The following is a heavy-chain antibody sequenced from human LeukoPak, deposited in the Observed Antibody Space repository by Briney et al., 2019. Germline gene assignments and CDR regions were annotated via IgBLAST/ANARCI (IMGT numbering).Heavy chain of an antibody. CDR1: GFTFSSYG. CDR2: ISSSSYI. D-gene: IGHD2/OR15-2a*01. Sequence: GGSLRLSCAASGFTFSSYGMNWVRHAPGKGLEWVSSISSSSYIYYADSVKGRFTISRDNAKNSLYLQMTSLRDEDTAVYYCARGQGSILITDAFDIWGQGTMVTVSS. J-gene: IGHJ3*02. CDR3: ARGQGSILITDAFDI. V-gene: IGHV3-21*01.